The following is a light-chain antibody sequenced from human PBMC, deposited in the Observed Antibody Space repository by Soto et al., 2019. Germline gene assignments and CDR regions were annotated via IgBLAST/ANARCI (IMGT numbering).Light chain of an antibody. CDR3: QQYNTFSPWT. V-gene: IGKV1-5*03. Sequence: DIQMTQSPSTLSGSVGDRVTITCRASQTISTWLALYQQKPGKAPKLLIYRASSLESGVPSRFSGSGSGTEFTLTISSLQPDDFATYYCQQYNTFSPWTFGQGTKVDIK. CDR2: RAS. J-gene: IGKJ1*01. CDR1: QTISTW.